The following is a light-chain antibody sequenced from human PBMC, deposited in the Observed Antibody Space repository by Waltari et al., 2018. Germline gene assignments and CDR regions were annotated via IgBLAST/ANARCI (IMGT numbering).Light chain of an antibody. Sequence: DVVMTQSPLSLPVTLGQPASIPCRSSQSLVHSDGNTYLSWFQQRPGQSPRRLIYKVSNRDSGVPDRFSGSGSGTDFTLKISRVEAEDIAIYYCMQGIHWPRSFGQGTKV. CDR2: KVS. J-gene: IGKJ1*01. CDR3: MQGIHWPRS. CDR1: QSLVHSDGNTY. V-gene: IGKV2-30*02.